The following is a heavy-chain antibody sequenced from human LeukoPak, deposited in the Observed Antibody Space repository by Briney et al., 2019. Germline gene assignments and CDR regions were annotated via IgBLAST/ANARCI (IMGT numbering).Heavy chain of an antibody. Sequence: GGSLRLSCAASGFTFSSNAMRWDRQAPGKGLERVAVISYDGSNKYYADSVKGRFTISRDNSKNTLYLQMNSLRAEDTAVYYCARADYYDIYYFDHWGQGTLVTVSS. J-gene: IGHJ4*02. V-gene: IGHV3-30-3*01. CDR2: ISYDGSNK. CDR1: GFTFSSNA. D-gene: IGHD3-22*01. CDR3: ARADYYDIYYFDH.